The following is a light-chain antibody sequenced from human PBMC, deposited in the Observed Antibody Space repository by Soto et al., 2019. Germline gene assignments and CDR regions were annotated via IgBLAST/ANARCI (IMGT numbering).Light chain of an antibody. J-gene: IGKJ1*01. V-gene: IGKV3-20*01. CDR3: QQYGSSPWT. Sequence: EIVLTQSPGTLSLSPGERATLSCRASQSVSNRYLAWYQQKPGQAPRLLIYGASSRATGIPDRFSGSGSGTDFTLTISRLEPEDFAVYYCQQYGSSPWTFGQGTKVE. CDR1: QSVSNRY. CDR2: GAS.